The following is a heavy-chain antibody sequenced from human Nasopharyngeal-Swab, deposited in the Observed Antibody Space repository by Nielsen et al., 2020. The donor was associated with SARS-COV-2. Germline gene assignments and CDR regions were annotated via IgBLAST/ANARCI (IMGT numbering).Heavy chain of an antibody. D-gene: IGHD4-17*01. V-gene: IGHV4-34*01. CDR2: INHSGST. J-gene: IGHJ4*02. CDR1: GGSFSGYY. CDR3: ARLSPNYGPLYYFDC. Sequence: SETLSLTCAVYGGSFSGYYWSWISQPPGKGLEWIGEINHSGSTNYNPSLKSRVSISVDTSKNQFSLKLSSVTAADTAVYYCARLSPNYGPLYYFDCWGQGTLVIVSS.